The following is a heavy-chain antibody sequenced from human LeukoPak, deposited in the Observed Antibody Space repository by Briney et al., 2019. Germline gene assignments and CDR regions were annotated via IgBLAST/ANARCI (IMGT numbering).Heavy chain of an antibody. Sequence: GGSLRLSCAASGFTFSSYAMHWVRQAPGKGLEYVSAISSNGGSTYYANSVKGRFTISRDNSKNTLYLQMGSLRAEDMAVYYCRGYCSGGSCYTDAFDIWGQGTMVTVSS. J-gene: IGHJ3*02. CDR1: GFTFSSYA. CDR2: ISSNGGST. D-gene: IGHD2-15*01. CDR3: RGYCSGGSCYTDAFDI. V-gene: IGHV3-64*01.